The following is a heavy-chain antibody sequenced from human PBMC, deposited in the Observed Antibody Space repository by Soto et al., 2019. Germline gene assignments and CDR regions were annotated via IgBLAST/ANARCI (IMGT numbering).Heavy chain of an antibody. D-gene: IGHD4-17*01. CDR3: ARVTTYYYYYGMDV. Sequence: GASVKVSCKASGGTFSSYAISWLRQAPGQGLERMGGIIPIFGTANYAQKFQGRVTITADESTSTAYMELSSLRSEDTAVYYCARVTTYYYYYGMDVWGQGTTVTVS. J-gene: IGHJ6*02. V-gene: IGHV1-69*13. CDR2: IIPIFGTA. CDR1: GGTFSSYA.